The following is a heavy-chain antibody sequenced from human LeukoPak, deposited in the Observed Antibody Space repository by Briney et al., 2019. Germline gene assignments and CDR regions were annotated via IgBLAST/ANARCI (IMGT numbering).Heavy chain of an antibody. CDR1: GFTFSSSA. Sequence: PGRSLRLSCAASGFTFSSSAMSWVRQAPGKGLEWVSVIYSGGSTYYADSVKGRFTISRDNSKNTLFLQMNSLRAEDTAVYYCARGRPDWYFDLWGRGTLVTVSS. J-gene: IGHJ2*01. CDR2: IYSGGST. CDR3: ARGRPDWYFDL. V-gene: IGHV3-53*01.